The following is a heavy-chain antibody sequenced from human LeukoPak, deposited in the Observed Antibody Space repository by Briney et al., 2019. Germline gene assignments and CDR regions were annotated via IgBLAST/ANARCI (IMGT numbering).Heavy chain of an antibody. CDR1: GFTFSNYA. CDR3: ARGGAPGHHDYANY. J-gene: IGHJ4*02. D-gene: IGHD4-17*01. V-gene: IGHV3-23*01. CDR2: ISDSGGYS. Sequence: GGSLRLSCAVSGFTFSNYAMSWGRQAPGKGVEWVSVISDSGGYSFYADSVKGRFTTSRDNSKNTVFLQMNSLRAEDTAVYYCARGGAPGHHDYANYWGQGTLVTVSS.